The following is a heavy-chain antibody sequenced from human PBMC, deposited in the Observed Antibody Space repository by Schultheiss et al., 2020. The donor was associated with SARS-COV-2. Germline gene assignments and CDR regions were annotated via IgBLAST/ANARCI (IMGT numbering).Heavy chain of an antibody. J-gene: IGHJ5*02. D-gene: IGHD4-11*01. CDR1: GGSISSYY. CDR3: ARGYSKTTFNWFDP. Sequence: SETLSLTCTVSGGSISSYYWSWIRQPAGKGLEWIGRIYTSGSTNYNPSLKSRVTISVDTSKNQFSLKLSSVTAADTAVYFCARGYSKTTFNWFDPWGQGTLVTVSS. V-gene: IGHV4-4*07. CDR2: IYTSGST.